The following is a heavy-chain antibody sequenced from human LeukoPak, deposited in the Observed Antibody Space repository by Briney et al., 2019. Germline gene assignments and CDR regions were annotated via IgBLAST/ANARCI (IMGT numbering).Heavy chain of an antibody. V-gene: IGHV3-21*01. CDR3: ARVGESTGDY. D-gene: IGHD4-17*01. CDR2: ISSSSSYI. CDR1: GFTFSSYS. J-gene: IGHJ4*02. Sequence: GGSLRLSCAASGFTFSSYSMNWVRQAPGKGLEWVSSISSSSSYIYYADSVKGRYTISRDNAKNSLYLQMNSLRAEDTAVYYCARVGESTGDYWGQGTLVTVSS.